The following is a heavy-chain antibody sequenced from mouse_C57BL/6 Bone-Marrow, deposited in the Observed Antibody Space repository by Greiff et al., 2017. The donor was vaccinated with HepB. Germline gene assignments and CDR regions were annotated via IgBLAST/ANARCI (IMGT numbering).Heavy chain of an antibody. D-gene: IGHD1-1*01. CDR2: IYPGSGNT. CDR1: GYTFTDYY. Sequence: QVQLKESGAELVRPGASVKLSCKASGYTFTDYYINWVKQRPGQGLEWIARIYPGSGNTYYNEKFKGKATLTAEKSSSTAYMQLSSLTSEDSAVYFCARHYYGSSYGYFDVWGTGTTVPSPQ. CDR3: ARHYYGSSYGYFDV. J-gene: IGHJ1*03. V-gene: IGHV1-76*01.